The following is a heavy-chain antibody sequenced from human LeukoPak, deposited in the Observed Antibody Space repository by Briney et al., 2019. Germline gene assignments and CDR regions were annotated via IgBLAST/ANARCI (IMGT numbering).Heavy chain of an antibody. CDR3: ARVQGIKLELSS. J-gene: IGHJ4*02. V-gene: IGHV1-69*05. D-gene: IGHD1-7*01. CDR1: GGTFSSYA. CDR2: IIPIFGTA. Sequence: GASVTVSCKASGGTFSSYAISWVRQAPGQGLEWMGGIIPIFGTANYAQKFQGRVTITTDESTSTAYMELSSLRSEDTAVYYCARVQGIKLELSSWGQGTLVTVSS.